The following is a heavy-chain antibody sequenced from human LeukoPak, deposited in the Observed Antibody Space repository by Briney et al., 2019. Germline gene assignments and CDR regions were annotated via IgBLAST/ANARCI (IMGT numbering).Heavy chain of an antibody. J-gene: IGHJ4*02. CDR1: GGSFSGYY. V-gene: IGHV4-34*01. CDR2: INHSGST. D-gene: IGHD2-8*01. CDR3: TRGREDIVLMVYAILPFDY. Sequence: PSETLSLTCAVYGGSFSGYYRSWIRQPPGKGLEWIGEINHSGSTNYNPSLKSRVTISVDTSKNQFSLKLSSVTAADTAVYYCTRGREDIVLMVYAILPFDYWGQGTLVTVSS.